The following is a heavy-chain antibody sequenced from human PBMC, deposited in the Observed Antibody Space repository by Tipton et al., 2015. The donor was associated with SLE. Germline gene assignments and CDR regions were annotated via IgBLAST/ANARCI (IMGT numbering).Heavy chain of an antibody. CDR2: INHSGST. CDR3: ARLMGYSSSSGSLGY. D-gene: IGHD6-6*01. V-gene: IGHV4-34*01. Sequence: LRLSCAVYGGSFSGYYWSWIRQPPGKGLEWIGEINHSGSTNYNPSLKSRVTISVDTSKNQFSLKLSSVTAADTAVYYCARLMGYSSSSGSLGYWGQGTLVTVSS. J-gene: IGHJ4*02. CDR1: GGSFSGYY.